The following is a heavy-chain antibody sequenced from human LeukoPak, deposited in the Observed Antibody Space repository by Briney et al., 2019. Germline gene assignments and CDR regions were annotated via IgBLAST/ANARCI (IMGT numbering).Heavy chain of an antibody. D-gene: IGHD5-12*01. CDR1: GYTFTSYG. J-gene: IGHJ3*02. CDR2: ISAYNGNT. Sequence: ASVKVSCKASGYTFTSYGISWVRQAPGQGLEWMGWISAYNGNTNYAQKLQDRVTMTTDTSTSTAYMELRSLRSDDTAVYYCARDRLVVATIGLSAFDIWGQGTMVTVSS. CDR3: ARDRLVVATIGLSAFDI. V-gene: IGHV1-18*01.